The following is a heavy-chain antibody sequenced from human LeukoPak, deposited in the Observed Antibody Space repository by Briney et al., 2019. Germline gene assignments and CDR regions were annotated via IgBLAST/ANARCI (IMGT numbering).Heavy chain of an antibody. CDR2: IYYSGST. V-gene: IGHV4-39*07. D-gene: IGHD7-27*01. CDR1: GGSISSSSYY. CDR3: ASRKLGNDY. Sequence: PSETLSLTCSVSGGSISSSSYYWGWIRQPPGKGLESIGNIYYSGSTYYNPSLKSRVTISVDTSKNQFSLKLSSVTAADTAVYYCASRKLGNDYWGQGTLVTVSS. J-gene: IGHJ4*02.